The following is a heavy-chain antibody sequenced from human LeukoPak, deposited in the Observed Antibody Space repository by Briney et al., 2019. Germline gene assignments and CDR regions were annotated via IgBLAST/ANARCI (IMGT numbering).Heavy chain of an antibody. D-gene: IGHD3-3*01. CDR2: ISGSGGST. CDR3: ARDFLYYDFWSGYSNFDY. V-gene: IGHV3-23*01. J-gene: IGHJ4*02. Sequence: GGSLRLSCAASGFTFSSYAMSWVRQAAGKGLEWVSAISGSGGSTYYADSVKGRFTISRDNSKNTLYLQMNSLRAEDTAVYYCARDFLYYDFWSGYSNFDYWGQGTLGTVSS. CDR1: GFTFSSYA.